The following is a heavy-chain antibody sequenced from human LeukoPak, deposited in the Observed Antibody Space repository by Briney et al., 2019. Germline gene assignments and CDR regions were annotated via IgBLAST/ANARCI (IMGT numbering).Heavy chain of an antibody. CDR1: GFTFDSYS. CDR3: ARNTPTYSTPEY. J-gene: IGHJ4*02. V-gene: IGHV3-48*01. D-gene: IGHD6-13*01. CDR2: TSDSSNTI. Sequence: PGGSLRLSCAASGFTFDSYSMNWVRQAPGKGLEWVSYTSDSSNTIYYAGSVKGRFTISRDNAKNSLYLQMNSLRAEDTAMYYCARNTPTYSTPEYWGQGTLVTVSS.